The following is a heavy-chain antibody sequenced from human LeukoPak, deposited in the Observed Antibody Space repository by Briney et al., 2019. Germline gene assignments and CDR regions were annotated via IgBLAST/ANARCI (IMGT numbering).Heavy chain of an antibody. V-gene: IGHV3-7*01. J-gene: IGHJ4*02. CDR3: ARDYTGGWNDY. CDR1: GFTFKKHW. Sequence: GGSLRLSCEASGFTFKKHWMSWVRQAVGKGLECVAKIKEDGSEKHYVDSVQGRFTISRDNARNSLYLQMNSLRADDTAVYYCARDYTGGWNDYWGQGTLVTVSS. CDR2: IKEDGSEK. D-gene: IGHD7-27*01.